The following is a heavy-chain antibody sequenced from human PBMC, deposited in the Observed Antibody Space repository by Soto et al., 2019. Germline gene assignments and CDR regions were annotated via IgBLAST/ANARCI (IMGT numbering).Heavy chain of an antibody. CDR3: AKEQLRGVRGVITYYYGMDV. J-gene: IGHJ6*02. D-gene: IGHD3-10*01. V-gene: IGHV3-30*18. CDR2: ISYDGSNK. Sequence: QVQLVESGGGVVQPGRSLRLSCAASGFTFSSYGMHWVRQAPGKGLEWVAVISYDGSNKYYADSVKGRFTISRDNSKNTLDLQMNSLRAEDTAVYYCAKEQLRGVRGVITYYYGMDVWGQGTTVTVSS. CDR1: GFTFSSYG.